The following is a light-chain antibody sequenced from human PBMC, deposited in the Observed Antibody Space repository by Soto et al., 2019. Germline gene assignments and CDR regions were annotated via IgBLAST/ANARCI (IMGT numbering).Light chain of an antibody. CDR3: QQYGSSAWT. CDR2: VAA. J-gene: IGKJ1*01. CDR1: QSVSSSY. Sequence: EIVLTQSPGTLSLSPGERATLSCRASQSVSSSYLAWYQQKPGQAPRLLIYVAASRAAGVPDRFSGSGSGTDFNLTFSRLEPEDFAVYYCQQYGSSAWTFGQGTKVEI. V-gene: IGKV3-20*01.